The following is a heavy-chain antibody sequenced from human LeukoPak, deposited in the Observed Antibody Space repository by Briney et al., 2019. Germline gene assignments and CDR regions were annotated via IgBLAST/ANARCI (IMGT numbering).Heavy chain of an antibody. CDR1: GFTFSSYS. Sequence: GGSLRLSCAASGFTFSSYSMNWVRQAPGKGLEWVSSISRSSSYIYYPDSVKGRFTISRDNAKNSLYLQMNSLRAEDTAVYYCARAPPYSNYYYYYMDVWGKGTTVTVSS. V-gene: IGHV3-21*01. D-gene: IGHD4-11*01. CDR3: ARAPPYSNYYYYYMDV. J-gene: IGHJ6*03. CDR2: ISRSSSYI.